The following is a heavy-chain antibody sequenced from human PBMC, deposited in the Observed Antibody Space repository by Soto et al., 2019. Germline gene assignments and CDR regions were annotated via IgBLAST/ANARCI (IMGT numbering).Heavy chain of an antibody. V-gene: IGHV1-69*01. Sequence: QVQLVQSGTEVKKPGSSAKVSCKASGGTFSNYVISWVRQAPGQGLEWMGGIIPLFGTTDYAKKFQGRIAITADESTNTVFMDLSSLRFEDTAVYFFYIDVGSGALSVVWGQGTTVIVSS. CDR3: YIDVGSGALSVV. CDR2: IIPLFGTT. D-gene: IGHD1-26*01. J-gene: IGHJ6*02. CDR1: GGTFSNYV.